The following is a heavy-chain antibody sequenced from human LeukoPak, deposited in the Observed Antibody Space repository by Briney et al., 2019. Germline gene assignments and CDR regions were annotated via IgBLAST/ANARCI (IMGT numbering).Heavy chain of an antibody. Sequence: GGPLRLSCAASGFSFSSYAMSWVRQAPEKGLDWVSAISGSGGSTYFPDSVKGRFTISRDNSKNTLYLQMNSLRAEDTAVYYCAKGKYSSGWSIDYWGQGTLVTVSS. V-gene: IGHV3-23*01. J-gene: IGHJ4*02. CDR1: GFSFSSYA. CDR3: AKGKYSSGWSIDY. D-gene: IGHD6-19*01. CDR2: ISGSGGST.